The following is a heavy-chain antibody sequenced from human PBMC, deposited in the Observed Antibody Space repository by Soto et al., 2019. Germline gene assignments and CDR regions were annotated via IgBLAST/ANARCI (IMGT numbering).Heavy chain of an antibody. CDR3: ARDDVLCDGGRCY. V-gene: IGHV3-66*01. CDR2: IQSGGPT. J-gene: IGHJ4*02. D-gene: IGHD2-15*01. Sequence: GGSLRLSCAASGFTVSSKYMSWVRQAPGKGLEWVSLIQSGGPTYYADSVKGRFTISRDTSENTLHLQMDSLRAEDTAVYYCARDDVLCDGGRCYWGQGTLVTVSS. CDR1: GFTVSSKY.